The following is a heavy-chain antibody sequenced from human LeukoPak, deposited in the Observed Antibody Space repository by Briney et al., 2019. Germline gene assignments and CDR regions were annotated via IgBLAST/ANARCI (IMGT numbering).Heavy chain of an antibody. CDR3: ARDNYYDSSGYYS. D-gene: IGHD3-22*01. J-gene: IGHJ4*02. Sequence: SETLSLTCTVSGGSISSGDYYWSWIRQPPGKGLEWIGYIYYSGSTNYNPSLKSRVTISVDTSKNQFSLKMSSVTAADTAVYYCARDNYYDSSGYYSWGQGTLVTVSS. CDR1: GGSISSGDYY. CDR2: IYYSGST. V-gene: IGHV4-61*08.